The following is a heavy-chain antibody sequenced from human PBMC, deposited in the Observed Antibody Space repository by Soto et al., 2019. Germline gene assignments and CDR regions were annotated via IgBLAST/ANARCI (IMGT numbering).Heavy chain of an antibody. Sequence: EVQLVESGGGLVQPGGSLRLSCAASGFTFSSYWMSWVRQAPGKGLEWVANIKQDGSATNYVDSVKGRFTISRDNVRNSVSLQMNSLRVEDTAVYFCFGGNGGPQWGQGTLVTVSS. V-gene: IGHV3-7*03. D-gene: IGHD3-16*01. CDR2: IKQDGSAT. CDR1: GFTFSSYW. J-gene: IGHJ4*02. CDR3: FGGNGGPQ.